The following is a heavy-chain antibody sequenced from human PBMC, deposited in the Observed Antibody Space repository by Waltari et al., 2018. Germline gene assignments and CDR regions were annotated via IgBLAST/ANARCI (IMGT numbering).Heavy chain of an antibody. Sequence: QVQLQESGPGLVKPSQTLSRTCTVSGGSISSGSYYWSWIRQPAGKGLEWIWYRYTMGGTNSNPSRTSPGTLLVDTTKNQCSLRQSAVTAAEAAGYYCASGTVSGEHWFDPWGQGTLVTVSS. CDR3: ASGTVSGEHWFDP. D-gene: IGHD3-10*01. CDR1: GGSISSGSYY. CDR2: RYTMGGT. J-gene: IGHJ5*02. V-gene: IGHV4-61*09.